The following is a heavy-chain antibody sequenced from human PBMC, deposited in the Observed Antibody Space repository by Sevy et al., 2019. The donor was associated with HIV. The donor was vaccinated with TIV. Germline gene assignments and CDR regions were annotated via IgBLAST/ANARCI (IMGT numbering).Heavy chain of an antibody. J-gene: IGHJ4*02. CDR2: IIPIFGTA. D-gene: IGHD3-10*01. Sequence: ASVKVSCKASGGTFSSYAISWVRQAPGQGLEWMGGIIPIFGTANYAQKFQGRVTITADESTSTANMELSSLRSEDTAVYYCARGTYYYGSGSAYYFDYWGQGTLVTVSS. CDR3: ARGTYYYGSGSAYYFDY. CDR1: GGTFSSYA. V-gene: IGHV1-69*13.